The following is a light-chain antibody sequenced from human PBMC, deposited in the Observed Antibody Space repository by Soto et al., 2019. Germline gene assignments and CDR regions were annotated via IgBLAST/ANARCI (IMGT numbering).Light chain of an antibody. CDR2: GAS. CDR1: QSVSSSY. Sequence: EIVLTQSPGTLSLSPGERATLSCRASQSVSSSYLAWYQHKPGQAPRLIIYGASSRATGIPDRFSGSGSGTDFTLTISRLEPEDFAVYYCQQYGSSPHTFGQGTKLEIK. V-gene: IGKV3-20*01. J-gene: IGKJ2*01. CDR3: QQYGSSPHT.